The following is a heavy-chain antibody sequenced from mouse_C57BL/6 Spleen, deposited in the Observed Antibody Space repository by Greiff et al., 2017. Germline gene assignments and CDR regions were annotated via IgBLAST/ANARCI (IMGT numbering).Heavy chain of an antibody. CDR3: APSISGYFDV. D-gene: IGHD1-2*01. V-gene: IGHV1-4*01. CDR1: GYTFTSYT. Sequence: VQLQQSGAELARPGASVKMSCKASGYTFTSYTMHWVKQRPGQGLEWIGYINPSSGYTKYNQKFKDKATLTADKSSSTAYMQLSSLTSEDSAVYYCAPSISGYFDVWGTGTTVTVSS. J-gene: IGHJ1*03. CDR2: INPSSGYT.